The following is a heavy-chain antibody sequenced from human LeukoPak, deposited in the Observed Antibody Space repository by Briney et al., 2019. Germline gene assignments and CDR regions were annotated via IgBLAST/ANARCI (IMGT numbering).Heavy chain of an antibody. CDR1: GFTFDDYA. CDR3: ARGGFKYNYYDAMDV. Sequence: GRSLRLSCAASGFTFDDYAMHWVRQAPGKGLGWVSGISWNSGSIGYADSVKGRFTISRDNAKNSLYLQMNSQRVDDTSVYFCARGGFKYNYYDAMDVWGQGTTVTVSS. D-gene: IGHD3-10*01. J-gene: IGHJ6*02. V-gene: IGHV3-9*01. CDR2: ISWNSGSI.